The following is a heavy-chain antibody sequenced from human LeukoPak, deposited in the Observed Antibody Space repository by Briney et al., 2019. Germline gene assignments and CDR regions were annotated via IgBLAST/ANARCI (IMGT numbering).Heavy chain of an antibody. D-gene: IGHD6-13*01. J-gene: IGHJ5*02. CDR3: ARESGVPGIAAAGSWFDP. CDR1: GFTFSSYA. CDR2: ISYDGSNK. V-gene: IGHV3-30-3*01. Sequence: GGCLRLSCAASGFTFSSYAMDWVRQAPGKGLEWVAVISYDGSNKYYADSVKCRFTISRDNSKNTLYLQKNSLRAEDTAVYYCARESGVPGIAAAGSWFDPWGQGTLVTVSS.